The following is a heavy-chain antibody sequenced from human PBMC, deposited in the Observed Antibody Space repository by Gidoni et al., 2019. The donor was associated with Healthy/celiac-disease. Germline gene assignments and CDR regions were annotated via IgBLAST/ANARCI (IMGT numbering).Heavy chain of an antibody. CDR1: DGPFSSSDYC. D-gene: IGHD3-3*01. J-gene: IGHJ3*02. CDR3: ARDEAATISYDAFDI. V-gene: IGHV4-30-4*01. CDR2: IYDSGST. Sequence: QVQLHESGPGRVRPAQSLSPPCTVPDGPFSSSDYCWRWIRQPPGKGLEWIGYIYDSGSTYYNPSRKSRVTISVDTSKNQFSLKLRSVTAADAAVYYCARDEAATISYDAFDIWGQGTMVTVSS.